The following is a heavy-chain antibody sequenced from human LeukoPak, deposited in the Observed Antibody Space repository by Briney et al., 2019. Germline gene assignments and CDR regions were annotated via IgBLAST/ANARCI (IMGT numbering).Heavy chain of an antibody. J-gene: IGHJ5*02. V-gene: IGHV3-23*01. D-gene: IGHD6-19*01. Sequence: PGGSLRLSCVVSGITVSNYDMSWVRQAPGKGLEWVSGIRESGGGTNYADSVKGRFTISRDNSRNTLYLQMNSLRAEDTAVYYCAKGSGSGWYGWFDPWGQGTLVTVSS. CDR1: GITVSNYD. CDR2: IRESGGGT. CDR3: AKGSGSGWYGWFDP.